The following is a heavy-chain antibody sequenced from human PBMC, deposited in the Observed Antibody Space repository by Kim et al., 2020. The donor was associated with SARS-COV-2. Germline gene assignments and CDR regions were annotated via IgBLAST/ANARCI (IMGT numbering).Heavy chain of an antibody. D-gene: IGHD5-18*01. CDR2: INHSGST. J-gene: IGHJ4*02. CDR1: GGSFSGYY. Sequence: SETLSLTCAVYGGSFSGYYWSWIRQPPGKGLEWIGEINHSGSTNYNPSLKSRVTISVDTSKNQFSLKLSSVTAADTAVYYCASLRVYTAMVTWVDYWGQGTLVTVSS. CDR3: ASLRVYTAMVTWVDY. V-gene: IGHV4-34*01.